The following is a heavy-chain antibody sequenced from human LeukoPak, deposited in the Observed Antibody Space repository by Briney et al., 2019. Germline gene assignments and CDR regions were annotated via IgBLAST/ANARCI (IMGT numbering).Heavy chain of an antibody. D-gene: IGHD3-10*01. Sequence: GGSLRLSCAASGFTFSSSTLTWVRQAPGKGLEWVSSISGSGTTTYYADSVKGRFTISRDNSKNTLYLQMNNLGAEDTAVYYCAKTISGSYGVCDFWGQGSLVTVSS. CDR3: AKTISGSYGVCDF. CDR1: GFTFSSST. J-gene: IGHJ4*02. V-gene: IGHV3-23*01. CDR2: ISGSGTTT.